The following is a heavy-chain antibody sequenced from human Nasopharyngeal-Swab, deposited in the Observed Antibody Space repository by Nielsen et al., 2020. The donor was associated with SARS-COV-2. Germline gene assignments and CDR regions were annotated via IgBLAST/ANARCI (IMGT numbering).Heavy chain of an antibody. CDR2: IYSGGST. CDR3: ASSGLARRDLGY. J-gene: IGHJ4*02. D-gene: IGHD3-16*01. CDR1: GFTVSSNY. V-gene: IGHV3-53*01. Sequence: GESLKLSCAASGFTVSSNYMSWVRQAPGKGLEWVSVIYSGGSTYYADSVKGRFTISRDNSKNTLYLQMNSLRAEDTAVYYCASSGLARRDLGYWGQGALVTVSS.